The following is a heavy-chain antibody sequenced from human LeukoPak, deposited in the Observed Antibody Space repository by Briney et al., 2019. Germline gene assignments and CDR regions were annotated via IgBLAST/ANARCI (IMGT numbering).Heavy chain of an antibody. V-gene: IGHV3-23*01. CDR1: GITRSNYG. CDR3: AKRGVVIRVILVGFHKEAYYFDS. CDR2: ISDSGGIT. D-gene: IGHD3-22*01. J-gene: IGHJ4*02. Sequence: LTGGSLRLSCAVSGITRSNYGMSWVRQAPGKGLEWVAGISDSGGITKYADSVKGRFTISRDNSKNTLYLQMSSLRAEDTAVYFCAKRGVVIRVILVGFHKEAYYFDSWGQGALVTVSS.